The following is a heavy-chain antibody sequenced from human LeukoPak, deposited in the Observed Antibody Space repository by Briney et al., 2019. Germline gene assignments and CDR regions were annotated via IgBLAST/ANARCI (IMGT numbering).Heavy chain of an antibody. CDR2: IRSDGSDK. Sequence: GGSLRLSCAASGFSFSSYGMHWVRQAPGKGLEWVAIIRSDGSDKSYTHSVEGRFTISRDNSRNTLYLQMNSLRAEDTAVYFCAKAPAIARFYMDVWGKGTTVTVSS. CDR1: GFSFSSYG. CDR3: AKAPAIARFYMDV. V-gene: IGHV3-30*02. D-gene: IGHD2-21*02. J-gene: IGHJ6*03.